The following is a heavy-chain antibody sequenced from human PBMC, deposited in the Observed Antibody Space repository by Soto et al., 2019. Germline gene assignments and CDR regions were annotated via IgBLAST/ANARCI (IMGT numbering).Heavy chain of an antibody. J-gene: IGHJ5*02. V-gene: IGHV5-51*01. CDR1: GYSFTTYW. Sequence: GESLKISCKASGYSFTTYWIGWVRRMPGKGLEWMGIIYPGDSDTRYSPSFQGQVTISADKSISTAYLQWSSLKASDSAMYYCARRRMTASSTRFDPWGQGTLVTAPQ. D-gene: IGHD2-21*02. CDR2: IYPGDSDT. CDR3: ARRRMTASSTRFDP.